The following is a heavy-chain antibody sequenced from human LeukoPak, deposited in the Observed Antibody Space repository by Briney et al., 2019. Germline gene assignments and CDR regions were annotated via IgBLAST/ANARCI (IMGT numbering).Heavy chain of an antibody. J-gene: IGHJ3*02. CDR3: SRGGPFNDAFDI. CDR1: GFTFSGYS. V-gene: IGHV3-21*01. Sequence: GGSLRLSCAASGFTFSGYSMDWVRQAPGKGLEWVSSISRSSSYIYYTDSVKGRFTISRDNAKSSLYLQMTSQRAEDTAVYYCSRGGPFNDAFDIWGQGTMVIVSS. CDR2: ISRSSSYI.